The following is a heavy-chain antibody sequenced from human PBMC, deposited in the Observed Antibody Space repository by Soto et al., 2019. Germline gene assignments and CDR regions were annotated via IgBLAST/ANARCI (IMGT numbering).Heavy chain of an antibody. CDR3: ARHKGVGAIDY. D-gene: IGHD1-26*01. Sequence: LSLTCTVSGGSISSSSYYWGWIRQPPGKGLERIGSIYYSGSTYYNPSLKSRVTISVDTSKNQFSLKLSSVTAADTAVYYCARHKGVGAIDYWGQGTLVTVSS. J-gene: IGHJ4*02. CDR1: GGSISSSSYY. V-gene: IGHV4-39*01. CDR2: IYYSGST.